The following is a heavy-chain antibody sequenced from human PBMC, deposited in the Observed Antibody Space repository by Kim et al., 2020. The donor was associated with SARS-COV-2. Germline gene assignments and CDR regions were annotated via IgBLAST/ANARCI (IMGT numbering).Heavy chain of an antibody. D-gene: IGHD6-19*01. Sequence: TNNEDSVKGRFTISRDNAENSLYLQMNSLRAEDTAVYYCARRAVAVLEYWGQGTLVTVSS. V-gene: IGHV3-11*06. CDR3: ARRAVAVLEY. CDR2: T. J-gene: IGHJ4*02.